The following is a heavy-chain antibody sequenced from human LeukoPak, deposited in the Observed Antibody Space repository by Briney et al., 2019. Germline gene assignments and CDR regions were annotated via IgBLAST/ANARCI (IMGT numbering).Heavy chain of an antibody. CDR3: ARGWGYCSSTSCYLFDY. V-gene: IGHV3-21*01. CDR1: GFTFSSYS. J-gene: IGHJ4*02. CDR2: ISSSSSYI. D-gene: IGHD2-2*01. Sequence: PGGSLRLSCAASGFTFSSYSMNWVSQAPGKGLEWVSSISSSSSYIYYADSVKGRFTISRDNAKNSLYLQMNSLRAEDTAVYYCARGWGYCSSTSCYLFDYWGQGTLVTVSS.